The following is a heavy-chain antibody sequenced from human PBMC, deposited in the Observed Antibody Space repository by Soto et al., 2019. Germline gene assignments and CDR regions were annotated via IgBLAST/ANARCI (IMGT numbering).Heavy chain of an antibody. J-gene: IGHJ4*02. CDR1: GLPFISYG. Sequence: GGSLRPSCAALGLPFISYGMHWVLQAPGKGLEWVAVISYDGSNKYYADSVKGRFTISRDNSKNTLYLQMNSLRAEDTAVSYCAKVFALRITGIYHFYYCGQGTLVIVSS. CDR3: AKVFALRITGIYHFYY. CDR2: ISYDGSNK. D-gene: IGHD1-20*01. V-gene: IGHV3-30*18.